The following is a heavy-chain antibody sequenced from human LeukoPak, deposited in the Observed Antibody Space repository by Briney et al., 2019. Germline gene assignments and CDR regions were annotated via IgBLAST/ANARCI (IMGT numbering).Heavy chain of an antibody. CDR2: ISSSSSYI. CDR1: GFTFGSYS. V-gene: IGHV3-21*01. Sequence: GGSLRLSCAASGFTFGSYSMNWVRQAPGKGLEWVSSISSSSSYIYYADSAKGRFSISRDNAKNSLYLQMNSLRAEDTAVYYCARGYSSSCVDYWGQGTLVTVSS. CDR3: ARGYSSSCVDY. J-gene: IGHJ4*02. D-gene: IGHD6-13*01.